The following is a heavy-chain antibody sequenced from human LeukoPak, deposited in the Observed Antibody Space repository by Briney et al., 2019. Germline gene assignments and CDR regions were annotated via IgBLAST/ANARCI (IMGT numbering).Heavy chain of an antibody. CDR1: GFPFSSYW. CDR3: ARAWIELWSHDY. J-gene: IGHJ4*02. CDR2: IKQDGSKK. V-gene: IGHV3-7*03. D-gene: IGHD5-18*01. Sequence: SGGSLRLSCVASGFPFSSYWMTWVRQAPGKGLEWVANIKQDGSKKSYVDSVKGRFTISRDNAKNSLYLQMNSLRAEDTAVYYCARAWIELWSHDYWGQGTLVTVSS.